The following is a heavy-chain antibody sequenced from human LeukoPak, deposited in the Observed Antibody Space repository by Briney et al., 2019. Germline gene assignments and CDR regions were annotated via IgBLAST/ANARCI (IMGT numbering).Heavy chain of an antibody. CDR1: GDSATSSY. Sequence: SETLSLTCSVSGDSATSSYWNWIRQPPGKGLEWIGYVSSDGTTNYTPSLRSRLIMSVDTAKNDISLILTSVTAADTAIYYCARLDCLVEGCYNHWGRGTLVTVSS. CDR2: VSSDGTT. D-gene: IGHD2-15*01. CDR3: ARLDCLVEGCYNH. V-gene: IGHV4-59*08. J-gene: IGHJ4*02.